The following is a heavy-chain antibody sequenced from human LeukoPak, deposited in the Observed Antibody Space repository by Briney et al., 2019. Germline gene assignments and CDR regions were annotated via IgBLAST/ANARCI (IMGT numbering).Heavy chain of an antibody. J-gene: IGHJ4*02. D-gene: IGHD5-12*01. Sequence: SETLSLTCTVSGDSISSYYWTWIRQPPGKGLEWIGYIYYSGTTNYNPSLKSRVTISLDTSKNQFSLKLSSVTAADTAVYYCAGDRRYSGYDGLDYWGQGTLVTVSA. CDR3: AGDRRYSGYDGLDY. CDR2: IYYSGTT. V-gene: IGHV4-59*01. CDR1: GDSISSYY.